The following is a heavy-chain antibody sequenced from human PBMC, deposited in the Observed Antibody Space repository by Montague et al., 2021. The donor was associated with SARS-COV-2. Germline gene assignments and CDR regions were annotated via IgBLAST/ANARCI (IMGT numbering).Heavy chain of an antibody. Sequence: TLSLTCTVSGASISSGDYYWSWIRQPAGKGLEWIGRIYTSGGTKYNPSLNSRVTILVDTSKNQFSLNLSSVTAADTAVYFCARADRRSPDTTHLYYYKGMGLWGQGTTVTVSS. J-gene: IGHJ6*02. CDR3: ARADRRSPDTTHLYYYKGMGL. V-gene: IGHV4-61*02. CDR2: IYTSGGT. D-gene: IGHD2-15*01. CDR1: GASISSGDYY.